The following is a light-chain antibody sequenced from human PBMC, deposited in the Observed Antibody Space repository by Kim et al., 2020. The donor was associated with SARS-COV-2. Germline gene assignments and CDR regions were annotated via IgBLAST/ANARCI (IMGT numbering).Light chain of an antibody. CDR1: QSIATW. J-gene: IGKJ2*01. Sequence: SALAASVEARLTLTCRARQSIATWLAWYQQKPGKAPKLLIYDASTLHSGVPSRFSGSGYGTEFTLTISSLQPDDSATYYCKQYNVLFGQGTKLEI. CDR2: DAS. V-gene: IGKV1-5*01. CDR3: KQYNVL.